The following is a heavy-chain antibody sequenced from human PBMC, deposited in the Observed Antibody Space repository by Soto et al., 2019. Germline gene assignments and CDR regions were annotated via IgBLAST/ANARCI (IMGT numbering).Heavy chain of an antibody. CDR2: FIGSGGNI. V-gene: IGHV3-23*01. CDR1: GFTFSTHA. J-gene: IGHJ6*02. Sequence: EVQLLEPGGGLVQPGGSLRLSCVASGFTFSTHAMSWVRQAPGKGLEWVSTFIGSGGNIYYAESVKGRLTISRDDSKNTLYLQMNSLRVEDTAVYYCAKDPPWTVGPLAMDVWGQGTTVTVSS. D-gene: IGHD2-2*01. CDR3: AKDPPWTVGPLAMDV.